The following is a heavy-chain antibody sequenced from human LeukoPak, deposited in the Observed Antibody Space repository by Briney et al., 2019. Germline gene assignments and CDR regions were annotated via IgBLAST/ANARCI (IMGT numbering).Heavy chain of an antibody. D-gene: IGHD6-13*01. V-gene: IGHV1-69*05. CDR1: GGTFSSYA. CDR3: ARDPIAAAGP. J-gene: IGHJ5*02. CDR2: IIPIFGTA. Sequence: ASVEVSXKASGGTFSSYAISWVRQAPGQGLEWMGRIIPIFGTANYAQKFQGRVTITTDESTSTAYMELSSLRSEDTAVYYCARDPIAAAGPWGQGTLVTVSS.